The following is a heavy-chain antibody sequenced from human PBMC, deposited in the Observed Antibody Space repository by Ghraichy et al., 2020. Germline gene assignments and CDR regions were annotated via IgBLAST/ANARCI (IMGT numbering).Heavy chain of an antibody. CDR2: IYSGGST. CDR1: GFTVSSNY. J-gene: IGHJ6*02. Sequence: GGSLRLSCAASGFTVSSNYMSWVRQAPGKGLEWVSVIYSGGSTYYADSVKGRFTISRDNSKNTLYLQMNSLRAEDTAVYYCARDPSPPYYYYGMDVWGQGITVRVS. CDR3: ARDPSPPYYYYGMDV. V-gene: IGHV3-66*02.